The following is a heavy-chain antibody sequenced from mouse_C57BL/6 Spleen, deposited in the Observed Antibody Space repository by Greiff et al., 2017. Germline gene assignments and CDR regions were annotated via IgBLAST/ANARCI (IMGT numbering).Heavy chain of an antibody. D-gene: IGHD2-12*01. V-gene: IGHV1-64*01. CDR3: AREGLNDFDY. CDR1: GYNFKSYW. CDR2: IYPDSGNT. J-gene: IGHJ4*01. Sequence: VQLQQSGAELVKPGASVKLSCTASGYNFKSYWMHWVKQRPGKGLEWIGRIYPDSGNTNYNAKFKGKATLTGDTSSNTAYLQLSSLTSEDAAVYDGAREGLNDFDYWGQGTSVTVSS.